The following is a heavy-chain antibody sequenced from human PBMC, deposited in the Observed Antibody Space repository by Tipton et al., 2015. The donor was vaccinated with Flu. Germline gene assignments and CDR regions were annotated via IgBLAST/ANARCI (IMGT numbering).Heavy chain of an antibody. CDR1: GGSINNSGYY. CDR3: ARPTVTAGFDP. J-gene: IGHJ5*02. Sequence: LRLSCAVSGGSINNSGYYWGWVRQPPGKGLEWVGSVYYSGSTYYNPSLKSRVTISVDTSKNQSSLTLTSVTAADTAVYYCARPTVTAGFDPWGQGALVTVSS. D-gene: IGHD4-17*01. V-gene: IGHV4-39*01. CDR2: VYYSGST.